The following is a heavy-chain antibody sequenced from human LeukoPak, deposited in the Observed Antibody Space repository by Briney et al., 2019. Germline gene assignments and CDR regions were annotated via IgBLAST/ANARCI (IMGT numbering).Heavy chain of an antibody. J-gene: IGHJ4*02. CDR3: ARPSGTYNRFDY. V-gene: IGHV5-51*01. CDR1: GYSFTSSW. Sequence: GESLKISCKGSGYSFTSSWIGWGRQMPGKGLEWMGIIYPGDSGTRYSPSLQGQVTISADRSISTAYLQWSSLKASDTAIYYCARPSGTYNRFDYWGQGTLVTVSS. CDR2: IYPGDSGT. D-gene: IGHD1-26*01.